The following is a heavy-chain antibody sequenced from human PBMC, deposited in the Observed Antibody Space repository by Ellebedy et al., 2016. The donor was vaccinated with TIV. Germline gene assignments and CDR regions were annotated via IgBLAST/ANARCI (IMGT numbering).Heavy chain of an antibody. D-gene: IGHD3-10*01. J-gene: IGHJ4*02. CDR3: AKDTWFGESDY. CDR2: ISGSGGST. Sequence: GESLKISCAASGFTFSSYAMSWVRQAPGKGLEWVSVISGSGGSTYYADSVKGRFTISRDNSKNTLYLQMNSLRAEDTAVYYCAKDTWFGESDYWGQGTLVTVSS. CDR1: GFTFSSYA. V-gene: IGHV3-23*01.